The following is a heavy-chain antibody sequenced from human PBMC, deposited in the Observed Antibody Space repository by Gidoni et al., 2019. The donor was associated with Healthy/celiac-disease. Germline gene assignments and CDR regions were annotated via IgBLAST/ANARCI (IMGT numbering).Heavy chain of an antibody. CDR3: AKDRIPGPGGDAFDI. D-gene: IGHD3-10*01. J-gene: IGHJ3*02. CDR1: GFTFSSYG. CDR2: ISYDGSNK. V-gene: IGHV3-30*18. Sequence: QVQLVESGGGVVQPGRSLRLSCAASGFTFSSYGMHWVRQAPGKGLEWVAVISYDGSNKYYADSVKGRFTISRDNSKNTLYLQMNSLRAEDTAVYYCAKDRIPGPGGDAFDIWGQGTMVTVSS.